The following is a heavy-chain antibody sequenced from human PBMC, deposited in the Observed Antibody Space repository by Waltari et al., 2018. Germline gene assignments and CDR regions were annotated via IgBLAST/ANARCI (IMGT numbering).Heavy chain of an antibody. Sequence: QLQLQESGPGLVKPSEILSLTCTVSGGSISSSSYYWGWIRQPPGKGLEWIGRIYYSGSTYYNPSLKSRVTISVDTSKNQFSLKLSSVTAADTAVYYCARGKSHDAFDIWGQGTMVTVSS. CDR1: GGSISSSSYY. CDR3: ARGKSHDAFDI. J-gene: IGHJ3*02. V-gene: IGHV4-39*07. CDR2: IYYSGST.